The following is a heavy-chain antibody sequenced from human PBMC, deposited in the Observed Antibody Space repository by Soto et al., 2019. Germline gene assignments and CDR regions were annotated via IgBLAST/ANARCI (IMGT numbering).Heavy chain of an antibody. CDR3: ARGRRDIVATTRWFDP. V-gene: IGHV1-18*01. J-gene: IGHJ5*02. CDR2: ISAYNGNT. CDR1: GYTFTSYG. D-gene: IGHD5-12*01. Sequence: ASVKVSCKASGYTFTSYGISWVRQAPGQGLEWMGWISAYNGNTNYAQKLQGRVTMTTDTSTSTAYMELRSLRSDDTAVYYCARGRRDIVATTRWFDPWGQGTLVTVSS.